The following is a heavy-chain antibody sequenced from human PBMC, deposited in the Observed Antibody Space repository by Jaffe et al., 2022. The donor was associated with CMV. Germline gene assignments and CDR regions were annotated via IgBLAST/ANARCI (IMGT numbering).Heavy chain of an antibody. CDR2: IFYTGNT. CDR1: GGSITSDPYY. D-gene: IGHD5-18*01. Sequence: QLQLQESGPGLVKASETLSLTCTVSGGSITSDPYYWGWVRQPPGKGLEWMGNIFYTGNTYYNPSFKGRISISLDTSKHQFSLRLSDVTAADTAVYFCASPAKKEGWIQPWGRGTLVTVSS. CDR3: ASPAKKEGWIQP. J-gene: IGHJ4*02. V-gene: IGHV4-39*01.